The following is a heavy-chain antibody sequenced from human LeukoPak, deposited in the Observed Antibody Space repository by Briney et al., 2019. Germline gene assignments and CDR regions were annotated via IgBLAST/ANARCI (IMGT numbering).Heavy chain of an antibody. D-gene: IGHD6-13*01. V-gene: IGHV3-30-3*01. CDR3: ARDIAAAGTGWFDP. CDR1: GFTFSSYA. Sequence: PGGSLRLSCAASGFTFSSYAMHWVRQAPGKGLEWVAAISYDGSNKYYADSVKGRFTISRDNSKNTLYLQMNSLRAEDTAVYYCARDIAAAGTGWFDPWGQGTLVTVSS. CDR2: ISYDGSNK. J-gene: IGHJ5*02.